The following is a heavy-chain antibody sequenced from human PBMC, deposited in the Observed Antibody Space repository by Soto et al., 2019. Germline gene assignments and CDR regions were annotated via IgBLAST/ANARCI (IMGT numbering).Heavy chain of an antibody. CDR3: ARGGKYHYDSSGYYVYYYGMDV. CDR1: GGSFSGYY. Sequence: SETLSLTCAVYGGSFSGYYWSWIRQPPGKGLEWIGEINHSGSTNYNPSLKSRVTISVDTSKNQFSLKLSSVTAADTAVYYCARGGKYHYDSSGYYVYYYGMDVWGQGTTVTVSS. V-gene: IGHV4-34*01. J-gene: IGHJ6*02. D-gene: IGHD3-22*01. CDR2: INHSGST.